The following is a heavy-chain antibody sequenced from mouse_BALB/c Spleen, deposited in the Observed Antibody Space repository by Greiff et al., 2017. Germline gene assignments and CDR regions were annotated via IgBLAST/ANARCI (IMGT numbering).Heavy chain of an antibody. CDR1: GYTFTSYW. J-gene: IGHJ4*01. D-gene: IGHD2-10*01. CDR2: IYPSDSYT. Sequence: QVQLQQSGAELVRPGASVKLSCKASGYTFTSYWINWVKQRPGQGLEWIGNIYPSDSYTNYNQKFKDKATLTVDKSSSTAYMQLSSPTSEDSAVYYCTRAYYGYAMDYWGQGTSVTVSS. CDR3: TRAYYGYAMDY. V-gene: IGHV1-69*02.